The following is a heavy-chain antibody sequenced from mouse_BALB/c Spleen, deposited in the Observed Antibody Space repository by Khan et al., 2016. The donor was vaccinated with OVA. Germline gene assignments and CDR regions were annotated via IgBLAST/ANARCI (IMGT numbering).Heavy chain of an antibody. J-gene: IGHJ2*01. V-gene: IGHV5-17*02. D-gene: IGHD4-1*01. CDR3: ARGNWAY. CDR1: GFTFSSFG. Sequence: EVQLVESGGGLVQPGGSRKLSCAASGFTFSSFGMHWVRQAPEMGLEWVAYINSGSSTIYYADPVKGRFTISRDNPKNTLFLQLTSLRAEDTAMYYCARGNWAYWGQGTTLTVSS. CDR2: INSGSSTI.